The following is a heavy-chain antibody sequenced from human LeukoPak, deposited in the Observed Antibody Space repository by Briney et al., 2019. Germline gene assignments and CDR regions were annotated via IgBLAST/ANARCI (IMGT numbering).Heavy chain of an antibody. J-gene: IGHJ5*02. V-gene: IGHV4-34*01. Sequence: SETLSLTCAVYGGSFSGYYWSWIRQPPGKGLEWIGEINHSGSTNYNPSLKSRVTISVDTSKNQFSLKLSSVTAADTAVYYCARAFRATVAYPRGFYWFDPWGQGTLVTVSS. CDR3: ARAFRATVAYPRGFYWFDP. D-gene: IGHD4-23*01. CDR2: INHSGST. CDR1: GGSFSGYY.